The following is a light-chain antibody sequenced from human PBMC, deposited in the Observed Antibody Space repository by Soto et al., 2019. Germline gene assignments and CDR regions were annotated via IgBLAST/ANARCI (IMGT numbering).Light chain of an antibody. J-gene: IGLJ1*01. V-gene: IGLV2-14*01. CDR2: DVS. CDR1: SSDVGGYNY. Sequence: QSALTQPASVSGSPGQSITISCTGTSSDVGGYNYVSWYQQRPGKAPKLMIYDVSNRPSGVSTRFSGSKSGNTASLTISGLQAEDEADYYCSSYTSSSSLYVFGTGTKLTVL. CDR3: SSYTSSSSLYV.